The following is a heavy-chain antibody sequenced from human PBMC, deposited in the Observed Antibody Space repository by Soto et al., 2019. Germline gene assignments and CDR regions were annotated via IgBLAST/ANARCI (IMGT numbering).Heavy chain of an antibody. J-gene: IGHJ4*02. CDR2: TYYGSKWYN. CDR1: GDSVSSNSAS. Sequence: SQTLSLTCAISGDSVSSNSASWNLIRQSPSRGLGWLGRTYYGSKWYNDYAVSVKGRITINPDTSKNQFSLHLHSVTPEDTAVYYCARDRSPGSSSWYDYWGQGALVTVSS. D-gene: IGHD6-13*01. V-gene: IGHV6-1*01. CDR3: ARDRSPGSSSWYDY.